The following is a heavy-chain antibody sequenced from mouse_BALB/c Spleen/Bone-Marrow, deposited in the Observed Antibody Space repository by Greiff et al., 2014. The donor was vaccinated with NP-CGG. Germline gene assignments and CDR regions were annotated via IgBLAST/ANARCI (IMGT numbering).Heavy chain of an antibody. CDR2: IWTGGGT. J-gene: IGHJ2*01. CDR1: GFSLTSYD. CDR3: VRGYYYGSSPFDY. Sequence: QVQLKESGPGLVAPSQSLSITCTVSGFSLTSYDINWIRQSPGKGLEWLGVIWTGGGTNYNSAFMSRLSISKDNSKSQVFLKMNSLQTADTAIYSCVRGYYYGSSPFDYWGQGTTLTVSS. D-gene: IGHD1-1*01. V-gene: IGHV2-9-2*01.